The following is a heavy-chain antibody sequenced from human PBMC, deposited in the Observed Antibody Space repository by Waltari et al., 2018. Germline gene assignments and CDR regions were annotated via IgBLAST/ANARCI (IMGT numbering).Heavy chain of an antibody. CDR1: GGPISNGDYH. V-gene: IGHV4-39*07. CDR2: IHYTRST. CDR3: MRDQRSTVLD. Sequence: QLQLQESGPGLVKPSETLSLTCTVSGGPISNGDYHWGWVRQPPGKGLEWISTIHYTRSTYYNPSLKSRLTISVDTSKNQFSLKLSSVTAADTAVYHCMRDQRSTVLDWGQGTLVTVSS. J-gene: IGHJ4*02. D-gene: IGHD1-1*01.